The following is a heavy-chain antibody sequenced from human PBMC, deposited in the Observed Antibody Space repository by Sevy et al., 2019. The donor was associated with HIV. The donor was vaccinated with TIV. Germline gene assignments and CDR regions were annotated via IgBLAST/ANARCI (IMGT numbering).Heavy chain of an antibody. D-gene: IGHD3-10*01. J-gene: IGHJ6*02. Sequence: ASVKVSCKASGYTFTGYYMHWVRQAPGQGLEWMGWINPNSGGTNYAQKFQGRVTMTRDTSISTAYMDLSRLRSDDTAVYYCARVITMVRGANYGMDVWGQGTTVTVSS. CDR1: GYTFTGYY. CDR3: ARVITMVRGANYGMDV. V-gene: IGHV1-2*02. CDR2: INPNSGGT.